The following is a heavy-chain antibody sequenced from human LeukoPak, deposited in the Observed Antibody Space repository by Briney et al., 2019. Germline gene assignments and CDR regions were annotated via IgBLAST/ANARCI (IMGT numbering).Heavy chain of an antibody. CDR1: GYTFTSYD. D-gene: IGHD3-22*01. Sequence: ASVKVSCKASGYTFTSYDINWVRQAPGQGLEWMGRINPNSGGTNYAQKFQGRVTMTRDTSISTAYMELSRLRSDDTAVYYCARVGGRTTWGPTMSDSSGYYYNYWGQGTLVTVSS. J-gene: IGHJ4*02. CDR3: ARVGGRTTWGPTMSDSSGYYYNY. CDR2: INPNSGGT. V-gene: IGHV1-2*06.